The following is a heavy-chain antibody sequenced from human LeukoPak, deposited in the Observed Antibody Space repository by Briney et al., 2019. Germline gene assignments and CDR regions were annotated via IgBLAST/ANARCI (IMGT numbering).Heavy chain of an antibody. D-gene: IGHD2-21*02. CDR3: ARDTALGYYDP. CDR1: GFTFSSYW. V-gene: IGHV3-7*01. J-gene: IGHJ5*02. Sequence: PGGSLRLSCAASGFTFSSYWMSWVRQAPGKGLEWVANIKQGGSEKYYVDSVKGRFTISRDNAKNSLYLQMNSLRAEDTAVYYCARDTALGYYDPWGQGTLVTVSS. CDR2: IKQGGSEK.